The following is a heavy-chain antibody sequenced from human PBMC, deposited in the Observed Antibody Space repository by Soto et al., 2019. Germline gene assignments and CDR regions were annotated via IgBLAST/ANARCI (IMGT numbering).Heavy chain of an antibody. D-gene: IGHD5-12*01. CDR1: GSTFTSYV. Sequence: GASVKVSCKASGSTFTSYVISWVRPAPGKGLEGMGWIRAYSGNTNYARKLQGRVTMTKATSTSTPYMALRSLRSDDTALYYCASYSGYDHRPPCGAFAIWGQGTMVPAS. CDR3: ASYSGYDHRPPCGAFAI. V-gene: IGHV1-18*01. CDR2: IRAYSGNT. J-gene: IGHJ3*02.